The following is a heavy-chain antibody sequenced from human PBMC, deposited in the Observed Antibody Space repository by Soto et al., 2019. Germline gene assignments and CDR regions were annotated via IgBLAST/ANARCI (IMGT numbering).Heavy chain of an antibody. D-gene: IGHD5-18*01. CDR1: GGSISSYY. Sequence: SETPSLTCTVSGGSISSYYWSWIRQPPGKGLEWIGYIYYSGSTNYNPSLKSRVTISVDTSKNQFSLKLSSVTAADTAVYYCAGTAMARSAIDYWGQGTLVTVSS. CDR2: IYYSGST. V-gene: IGHV4-59*01. J-gene: IGHJ4*02. CDR3: AGTAMARSAIDY.